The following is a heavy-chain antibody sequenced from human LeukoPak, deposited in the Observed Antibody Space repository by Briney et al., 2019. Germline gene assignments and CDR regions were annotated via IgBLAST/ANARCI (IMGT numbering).Heavy chain of an antibody. V-gene: IGHV1-2*02. CDR2: INPNGGGT. J-gene: IGHJ4*02. CDR3: ARALDRSSSWSPCFAY. CDR1: GYTFTDYY. D-gene: IGHD6-13*01. Sequence: ASVKVSCKASGYTFTDYYMHWVRQAPGQGLEYMGWINPNGGGTNYAQNFQGRVTLTRDTSISTAYMELSRLRSDDTAVYYCARALDRSSSWSPCFAYWGQGTLVTVSS.